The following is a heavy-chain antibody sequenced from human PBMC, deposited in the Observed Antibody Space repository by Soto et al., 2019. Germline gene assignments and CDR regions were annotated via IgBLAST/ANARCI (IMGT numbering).Heavy chain of an antibody. CDR3: ARDRIGYGSGSLDAFDI. V-gene: IGHV1-69*13. CDR2: IIPIFGTA. J-gene: IGHJ3*02. Sequence: SVKVSCKASGGTFSSYAISWVRQAPGQGLEWMGGIIPIFGTANYAQKFQGRVTITADESTSTAYMELSSLRSEDTAVYYCARDRIGYGSGSLDAFDIWGQGTMVTVSS. D-gene: IGHD3-10*01. CDR1: GGTFSSYA.